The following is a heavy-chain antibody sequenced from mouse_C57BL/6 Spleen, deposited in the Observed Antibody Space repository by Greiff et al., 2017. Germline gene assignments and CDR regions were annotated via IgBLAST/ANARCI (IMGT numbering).Heavy chain of an antibody. CDR1: GFSLTSYG. Sequence: VKLMESGPGLVQPSQSLSITCTVSGFSLTSYGVHWVRQPPGQGLAWLGVIWSGGSTDYNAAFISRLSISKDNSKSQVFFKMNSLQADDTAIYYCAKKDGYYWYFDVWGTGTTVTVSS. CDR2: IWSGGST. D-gene: IGHD2-3*01. J-gene: IGHJ1*03. V-gene: IGHV2-4*01. CDR3: AKKDGYYWYFDV.